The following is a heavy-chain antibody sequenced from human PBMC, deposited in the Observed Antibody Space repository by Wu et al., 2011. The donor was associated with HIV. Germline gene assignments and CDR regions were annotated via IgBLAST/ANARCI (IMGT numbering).Heavy chain of an antibody. D-gene: IGHD2-2*02. CDR3: ARGYCTSTNCYNDAFDI. V-gene: IGHV1-69*06. Sequence: LVARSGALKSEGSLGPRWKVSCKASGGTFSTYTISWVRQAPGQGLEWMGGITPIYGTADYAQKFQGRVTITADKSTSTDYMELSSLRSEDTAIYYCARGYCTSTNCYNDAFDIWSQGTMVSVSS. J-gene: IGHJ3*02. CDR2: ITPIYGTA. CDR1: GGTFSTYT.